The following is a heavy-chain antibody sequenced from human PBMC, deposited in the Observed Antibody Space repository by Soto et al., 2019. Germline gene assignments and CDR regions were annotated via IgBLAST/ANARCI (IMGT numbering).Heavy chain of an antibody. CDR2: ISGSGGTK. D-gene: IGHD1-26*01. Sequence: EVKLVESGGGSLQRGGSLRLSCAASGFTFSPYAMNWVRQPPGKGLEWVSYISGSGGTKYYADSVQGRFSISRDNAKNSLFLQMNSLRDEDTAVYYCARGHGSADYWGQGTLVIVSS. CDR3: ARGHGSADY. J-gene: IGHJ4*02. V-gene: IGHV3-48*02. CDR1: GFTFSPYA.